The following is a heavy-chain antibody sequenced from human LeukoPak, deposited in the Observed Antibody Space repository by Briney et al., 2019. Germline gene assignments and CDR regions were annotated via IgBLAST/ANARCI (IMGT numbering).Heavy chain of an antibody. J-gene: IGHJ4*02. CDR1: GGSISSSSYY. CDR3: ARRYSSGWYYFDY. Sequence: SETLSLTCTVSGGSISSSSYYWGWIRQPPGKGLEWIGSIYCSGSTYYNPSLKSRVTISVDTSKNQFSLKLSSVTAADTAVYYCARRYSSGWYYFDYWGQGTLVTVSS. V-gene: IGHV4-39*01. D-gene: IGHD6-19*01. CDR2: IYCSGST.